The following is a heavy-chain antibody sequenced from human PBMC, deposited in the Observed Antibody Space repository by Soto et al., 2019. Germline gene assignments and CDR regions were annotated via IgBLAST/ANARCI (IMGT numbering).Heavy chain of an antibody. CDR3: AKVGGTSHPPIPVDY. D-gene: IGHD2-2*02. V-gene: IGHV3-23*01. CDR1: GLTFISYA. J-gene: IGHJ4*02. CDR2: ISGSGGSTYYAHTST. Sequence: PGGSLRLSCAASGLTFISYAMSCVRQAPGKGLEWVSTISGSGGSTYYAHTSTYYADSVKGRFTISRDNSKNTLYLQMNSLRAEDTAVYYCAKVGGTSHPPIPVDYWGQGTLVTVSS.